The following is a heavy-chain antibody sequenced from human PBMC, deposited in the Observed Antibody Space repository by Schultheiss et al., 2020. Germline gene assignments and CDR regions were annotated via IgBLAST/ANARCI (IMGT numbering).Heavy chain of an antibody. CDR1: GFTFSNAW. Sequence: WGSLRLSCAASGFTFSNAWMSWVRQAPGKGLEWVGRIKSKTDGGTTDYAAPVKGRFTISRDDSKDTLFLQMNSLKSEDTAVYYCTTRPPGYCRGGSCSDYWGQGTLVTVAS. CDR3: TTRPPGYCRGGSCSDY. V-gene: IGHV3-15*01. J-gene: IGHJ4*02. CDR2: IKSKTDGGTT. D-gene: IGHD2-15*01.